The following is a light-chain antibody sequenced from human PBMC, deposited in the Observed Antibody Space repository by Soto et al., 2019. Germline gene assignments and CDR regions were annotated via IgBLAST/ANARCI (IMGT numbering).Light chain of an antibody. CDR1: SSNIGSDT. CDR2: TSN. Sequence: QAVVTQPPSASGTPGQRVTISCSGSSSNIGSDTVNWYQQFPGTAPKLLIYTSNQRPSGVPDRFSGSKSGTSASLAISGLQSEDEADYFCAAWDDSLDGYVFGTGTKLTVL. J-gene: IGLJ1*01. CDR3: AAWDDSLDGYV. V-gene: IGLV1-44*01.